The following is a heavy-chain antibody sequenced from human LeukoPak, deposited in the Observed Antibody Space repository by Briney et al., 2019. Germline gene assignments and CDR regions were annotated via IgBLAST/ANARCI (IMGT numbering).Heavy chain of an antibody. J-gene: IGHJ4*02. CDR1: GFTFSDYY. CDR3: ARGRSPSYDFWSGYLGGFDY. V-gene: IGHV3-11*04. Sequence: GGSLRLSCAASGFTFSDYYMSWICQAPGKGLEWVSYISSSGSTIYYADSVKGRFTISRDNAKNSLYLQMNSLRAEDTAVYYCARGRSPSYDFWSGYLGGFDYWGQGTLVTVSS. CDR2: ISSSGSTI. D-gene: IGHD3-3*01.